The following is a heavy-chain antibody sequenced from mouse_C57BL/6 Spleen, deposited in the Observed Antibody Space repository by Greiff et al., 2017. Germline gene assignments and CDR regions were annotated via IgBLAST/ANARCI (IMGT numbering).Heavy chain of an antibody. CDR2: INPSTGGT. CDR1: GYSFTGYY. CDR3: ALGFDYGSTDFDY. J-gene: IGHJ2*01. Sequence: EVKLQQSGPELVKPGASVKISCKASGYSFTGYYMNWVKQSPEKSLEWIGEINPSTGGTTYNQKFKAKATLTVDKSSSTAYMQLKSLTSEDSAVYYCALGFDYGSTDFDYWGQGTTLTVSS. D-gene: IGHD1-1*01. V-gene: IGHV1-42*01.